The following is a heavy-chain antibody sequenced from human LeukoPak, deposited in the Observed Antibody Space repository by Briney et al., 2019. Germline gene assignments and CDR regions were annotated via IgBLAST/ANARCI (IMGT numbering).Heavy chain of an antibody. J-gene: IGHJ4*02. CDR3: AKDRRDGYNYPFDY. D-gene: IGHD5-24*01. V-gene: IGHV3-30*18. CDR2: ISYDGGNK. Sequence: GGSLRLSCAVSGFTFSTYGMHWVRQAPGKGLEWVAVISYDGGNKYYADSVKGRFTISRDNSKNTLYLQMNSLRTEDTAVYYCAKDRRDGYNYPFDYWGQGTLVTVSS. CDR1: GFTFSTYG.